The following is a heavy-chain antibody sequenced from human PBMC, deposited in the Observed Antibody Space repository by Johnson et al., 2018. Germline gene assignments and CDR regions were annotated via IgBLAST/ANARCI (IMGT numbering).Heavy chain of an antibody. CDR1: GGTFSSYA. J-gene: IGHJ6*02. V-gene: IGHV1-69*01. CDR2: IIPIFGTA. D-gene: IGHD6-6*01. Sequence: QVQLVQSGAEVKKPGSSVKVSCKASGGTFSSYAISWVRQAPGQGLEWMGGIIPIFGTANYAQKFQGRVTITADESTSTAYMELSSLRSEDTAVYYCARPKYSNNPDYYYGMDVWGQGTTVTVSS. CDR3: ARPKYSNNPDYYYGMDV.